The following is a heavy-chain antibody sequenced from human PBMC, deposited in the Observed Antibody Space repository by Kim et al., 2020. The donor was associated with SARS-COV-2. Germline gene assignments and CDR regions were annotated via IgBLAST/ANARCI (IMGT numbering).Heavy chain of an antibody. Sequence: GGSLRLSCAASGFTFSNAWMSWVRQAPGKGLEWVGRIKSKTDGGTTDYAAPVKGRFTISRDDSKNTLYLQMNSLKTEDTAVYYCTARPEGTYYDFWSGWKTKKTYYYYYGMDVWGQGTTVTVSS. D-gene: IGHD3-3*01. CDR1: GFTFSNAW. CDR3: TARPEGTYYDFWSGWKTKKTYYYYYGMDV. V-gene: IGHV3-15*01. J-gene: IGHJ6*02. CDR2: IKSKTDGGTT.